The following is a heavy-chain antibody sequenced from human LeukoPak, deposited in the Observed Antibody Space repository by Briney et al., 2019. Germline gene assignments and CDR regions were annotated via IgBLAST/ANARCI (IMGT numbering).Heavy chain of an antibody. CDR1: GFTFSSYS. CDR2: ISSSTSYI. D-gene: IGHD3-10*01. Sequence: GESLRLSCAASGFTFSSYSMNWVRQAPGKGLEWVSSISSSTSYIYYADSVKGRFTISRDNAKNSLYLQMNSLRAEDTAVYYCARVDPGSYLMFYYVDFWGQGTLVTVSS. CDR3: ARVDPGSYLMFYYVDF. J-gene: IGHJ4*02. V-gene: IGHV3-21*01.